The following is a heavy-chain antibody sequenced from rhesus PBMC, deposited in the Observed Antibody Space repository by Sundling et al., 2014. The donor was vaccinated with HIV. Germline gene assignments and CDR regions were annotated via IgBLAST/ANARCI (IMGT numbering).Heavy chain of an antibody. J-gene: IGHJ4*01. Sequence: QVQLQESGPGLVKASETLSLTCAVSGGSFSGYYWGWVRQPPGKGLEYIGYISGRSGSTNYNPSLKSRVTISKDTSKNHFSLNLTSVTAADTAVYFCARMHATLDYWGQGVLVTVSS. CDR1: GGSFSGYY. V-gene: IGHV4-99*01. CDR2: ISGRSGST. CDR3: ARMHATLDY.